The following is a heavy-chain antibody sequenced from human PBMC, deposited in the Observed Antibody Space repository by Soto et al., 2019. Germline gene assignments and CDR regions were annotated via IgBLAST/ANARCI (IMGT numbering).Heavy chain of an antibody. CDR3: AVVDSSGNWFDP. V-gene: IGHV4-39*01. Sequence: QLQLQESGPGLVKSSETLSLTCTVSGGSISSSDFYWGWLRQPPGKGLDFIGSMYYSGTTYYNPSLKNRITISVDTSKNQFSLKLISVTAAATAVYYCAVVDSSGNWFDPWGQGALVTVSS. CDR1: GGSISSSDFY. J-gene: IGHJ5*02. CDR2: MYYSGTT. D-gene: IGHD3-22*01.